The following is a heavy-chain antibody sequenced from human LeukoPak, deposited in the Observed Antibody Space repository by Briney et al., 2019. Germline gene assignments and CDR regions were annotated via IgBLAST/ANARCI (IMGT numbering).Heavy chain of an antibody. Sequence: GGSLRLSCAASGFTFSSYWMHWVRQAPGKGRVWVSRINSDGSSTTYVYSLKGRFTISRDNAKNTLYLQMNSLRAEDTAVYYCARDFGYGGNVGYMDVWGKGTTVTVSS. J-gene: IGHJ6*03. CDR3: ARDFGYGGNVGYMDV. CDR2: INSDGSST. V-gene: IGHV3-74*01. D-gene: IGHD4-23*01. CDR1: GFTFSSYW.